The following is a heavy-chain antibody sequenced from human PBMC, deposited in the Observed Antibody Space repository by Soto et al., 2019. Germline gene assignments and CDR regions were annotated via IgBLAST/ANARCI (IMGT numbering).Heavy chain of an antibody. D-gene: IGHD3-22*01. V-gene: IGHV3-23*01. CDR1: GFTFSSYA. CDR2: ISGSGGST. J-gene: IGHJ4*02. CDR3: AKDPAPYYYDSSGYYDY. Sequence: GGSLRLSCAASGFTFSSYAMSWVRQAPGKGLEWVSAISGSGGSTYYADSVKGRFTISRDNSKNTLYLQMNSLRAKDTAVYYCAKDPAPYYYDSSGYYDYWGQGTLVTVSS.